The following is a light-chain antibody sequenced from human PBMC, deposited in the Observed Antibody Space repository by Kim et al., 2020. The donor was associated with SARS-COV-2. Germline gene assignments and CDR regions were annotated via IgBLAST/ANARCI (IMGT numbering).Light chain of an antibody. V-gene: IGLV2-14*03. CDR2: DVS. Sequence: QSALTQPASVSGSPGQSITISCTGTSSDVGDYNYVSWYQQHPGKAPKLMIYDVSYRPSGVSNRFSGSKSGNTASLTISGLQADDEADYYCTSYTTHNYVFGTGTKVTVL. CDR3: TSYTTHNYV. J-gene: IGLJ1*01. CDR1: SSDVGDYNY.